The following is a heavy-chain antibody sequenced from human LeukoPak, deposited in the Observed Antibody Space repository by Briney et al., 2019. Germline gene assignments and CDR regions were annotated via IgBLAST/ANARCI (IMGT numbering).Heavy chain of an antibody. J-gene: IGHJ6*02. CDR2: INAGNGNT. Sequence: GASVKVSCKASGYTFTSYAMHWVRQAPGQRLEWMGWINAGNGNTKYSQKFQGRVTMTEDTSTDTAYMELSSLRSEDTAVYYCATSPSTMVRGYGPAHYYYYGMDVWAKGPRSPSP. CDR3: ATSPSTMVRGYGPAHYYYYGMDV. D-gene: IGHD3-10*01. CDR1: GYTFTSYA. V-gene: IGHV1-3*01.